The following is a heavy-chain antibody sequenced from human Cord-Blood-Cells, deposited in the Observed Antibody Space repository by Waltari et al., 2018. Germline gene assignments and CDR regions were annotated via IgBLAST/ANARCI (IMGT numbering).Heavy chain of an antibody. CDR2: IYYSGST. V-gene: IGHV4-59*01. CDR1: GGSISSYY. CDR3: AREATSAGPWGWFDP. Sequence: QVQLQESGPGLVKPSETLSLTCTVPGGSISSYYWSWIRQPPGKGLEWIGYIYYSGSTNYNPSLKSGVTISVDASKNQFSLKPSSVTAADTAVYYCAREATSAGPWGWFDPWGKGTLVTVSS. J-gene: IGHJ5*02. D-gene: IGHD1-26*01.